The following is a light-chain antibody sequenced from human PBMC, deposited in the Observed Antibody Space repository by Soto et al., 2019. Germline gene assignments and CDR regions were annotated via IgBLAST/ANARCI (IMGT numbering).Light chain of an antibody. CDR2: KVS. CDR1: QSLLYGDGNTF. CDR3: MQGTHWPRT. J-gene: IGKJ1*01. V-gene: IGKV2-30*01. Sequence: DVVMTQSPLSLPVTLGQPASISCRSSQSLLYGDGNTFLNWFQHRPGQSPRRLIYKVSNRDSGVPDRFSGSGSGTDFTLEISRVEAEDVGVYYCMQGTHWPRTFGQGTRGEIE.